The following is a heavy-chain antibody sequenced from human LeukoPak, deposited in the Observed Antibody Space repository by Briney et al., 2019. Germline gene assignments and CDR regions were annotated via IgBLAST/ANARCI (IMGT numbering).Heavy chain of an antibody. CDR1: GGSLSSGGYY. D-gene: IGHD5-24*01. Sequence: PSETLSLTCTVSGGSLSSGGYYWSWIRQPPGKGLEWLGYIHHNGDTYYNLSLEGRVTISVETSENQFSLKLTSVTAADTAVYYCARDAYSYTENWGQGVLVTVSS. CDR2: IHHNGDT. CDR3: ARDAYSYTEN. J-gene: IGHJ4*02. V-gene: IGHV4-30-2*01.